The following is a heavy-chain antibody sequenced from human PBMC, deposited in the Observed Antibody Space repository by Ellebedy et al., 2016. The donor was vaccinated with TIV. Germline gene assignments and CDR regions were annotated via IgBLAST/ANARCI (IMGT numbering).Heavy chain of an antibody. V-gene: IGHV4-59*01. J-gene: IGHJ4*02. CDR1: GGSISSYY. CDR3: ARGRGVVPAVRFDY. CDR2: IYYSGST. D-gene: IGHD2-2*01. Sequence: MPSETLSLTCTVSGGSISSYYWSWIRQPPGKGLEWIGYIYYSGSTNYNPSLKSRVTISVDTSKNQFSLKLSSVTAADTAVYYCARGRGVVPAVRFDYWGQGTLVTVSS.